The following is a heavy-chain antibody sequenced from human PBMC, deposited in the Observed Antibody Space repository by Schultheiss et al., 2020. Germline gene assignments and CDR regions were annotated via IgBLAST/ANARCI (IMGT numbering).Heavy chain of an antibody. Sequence: GGSLRLSCAASGFTFSNAWMSWVRQAPGKGLEWVGRIKSKTDGGTTDYAAPVKGRFTISRDDSKNTLYLQMNSLKTEDTAVYYCTTRPYCSGGSCYTPDYYYYGMDVWGQGTTVTVSS. V-gene: IGHV3-15*01. CDR2: IKSKTDGGTT. CDR3: TTRPYCSGGSCYTPDYYYYGMDV. J-gene: IGHJ6*02. D-gene: IGHD2-15*01. CDR1: GFTFSNAW.